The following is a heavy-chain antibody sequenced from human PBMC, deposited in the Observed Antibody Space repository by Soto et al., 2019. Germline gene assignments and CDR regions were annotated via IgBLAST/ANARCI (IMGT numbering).Heavy chain of an antibody. CDR3: AREIVVVVAATYNWFVP. CDR2: IYSGGST. Sequence: GSLRLSCAASGFTVSSNYMSWVRQAPGKGLEWVSVIYSGGSTYYADSVKGRFTISRDNSKNTLYLQMNSLRAEDTAVYYCAREIVVVVAATYNWFVPCGQGTLVTVSS. J-gene: IGHJ5*02. CDR1: GFTVSSNY. D-gene: IGHD2-15*01. V-gene: IGHV3-66*01.